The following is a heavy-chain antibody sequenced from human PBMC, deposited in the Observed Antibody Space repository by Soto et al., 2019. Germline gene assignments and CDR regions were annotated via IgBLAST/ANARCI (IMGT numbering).Heavy chain of an antibody. Sequence: PSETLSLTCTVSGGSISTSSYHWGWIRQPPGKGLEWIGNFYYSGSTNYDPSLKSRVTISVDTSKNQFSLKLSSVTAADTAVYYCARSGPRGLHPNWFDPWGQGTLVTVSS. CDR2: FYYSGST. V-gene: IGHV4-61*05. J-gene: IGHJ5*02. CDR3: ARSGPRGLHPNWFDP. CDR1: GGSISTSSYH. D-gene: IGHD4-17*01.